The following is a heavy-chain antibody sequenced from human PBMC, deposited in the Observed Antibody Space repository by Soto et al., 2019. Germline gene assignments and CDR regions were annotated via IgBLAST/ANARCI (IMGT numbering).Heavy chain of an antibody. V-gene: IGHV3-23*01. J-gene: IGHJ6*03. CDR1: GFTFSSYA. CDR2: ISGSGGST. Sequence: GGSLRLSCAASGFTFSSYAMSWVRQAPGKGLEWVSAISGSGGSTYYADSVKGRFTISRDNSKNRLYLQMNSLRAEDTAVYYCAKASYGSGSYYDILDYYYMDVWGKGTTVTVSS. CDR3: AKASYGSGSYYDILDYYYMDV. D-gene: IGHD3-10*01.